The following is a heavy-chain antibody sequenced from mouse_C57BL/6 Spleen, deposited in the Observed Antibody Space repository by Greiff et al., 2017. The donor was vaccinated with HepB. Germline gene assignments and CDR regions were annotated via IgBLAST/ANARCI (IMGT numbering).Heavy chain of an antibody. V-gene: IGHV5-6*01. J-gene: IGHJ3*01. D-gene: IGHD2-4*01. Sequence: EVQLVESGGDLVKPGGSLKLSCAASGFTFSSYGMSWVRQTPDKRLEWVATISSGGSYTYYPDSVKGRFTISRDNAKNTLYLQMSSLKSEDTAMYYCARHSDYDYDEGFAYWGQGTLVTVSA. CDR1: GFTFSSYG. CDR3: ARHSDYDYDEGFAY. CDR2: ISSGGSYT.